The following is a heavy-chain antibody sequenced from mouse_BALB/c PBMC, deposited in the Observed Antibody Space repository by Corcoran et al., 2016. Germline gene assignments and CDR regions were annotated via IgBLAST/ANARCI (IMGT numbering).Heavy chain of an antibody. D-gene: IGHD1-1*01. CDR2: INTHTGEP. V-gene: IGHV9-3-1*01. J-gene: IGHJ1*01. Sequence: QIQLVQSGPELKKPGETVKISCKASGYTFTNCGMNWVKQAPGEGLKWMGWINTHTGEPTYADDFKGRFAFSLETSASTAYLQINNLKNEDTATYFCARYYGSPYWYFDVWGAGTTVTVSS. CDR3: ARYYGSPYWYFDV. CDR1: GYTFTNCG.